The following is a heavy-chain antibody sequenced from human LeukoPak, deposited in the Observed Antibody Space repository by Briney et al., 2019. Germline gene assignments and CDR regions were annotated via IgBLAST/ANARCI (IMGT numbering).Heavy chain of an antibody. CDR2: ISGTGGST. J-gene: IGHJ3*02. CDR1: GFTVSSNY. D-gene: IGHD3-22*01. CDR3: AKVHYYDSSGYLGAFDI. V-gene: IGHV3-23*01. Sequence: GGSLRLSCAASGFTVSSNYMSWVRQAPGKGLEWVSGISGTGGSTYYADSVKGRFTISRDNSKNTLYLQMNSLRAEDTAVYYCAKVHYYDSSGYLGAFDIWGQGTMVTVSS.